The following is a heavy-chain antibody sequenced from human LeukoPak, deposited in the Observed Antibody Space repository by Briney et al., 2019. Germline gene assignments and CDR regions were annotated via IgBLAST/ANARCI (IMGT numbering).Heavy chain of an antibody. CDR3: AKDLAFGTTNYFDY. Sequence: GGSLRLSCAASGFTXXXXXMNWARQAPGKGLXXXXRTNHNRXXXXXXXXXXXXXXXXXDNXXXTLYLQMNSLRADDTAVYYCAKDLAFGTTNYFDYWGQGTLVTISS. CDR2: TNHNRXXX. J-gene: IGHJ4*02. V-gene: IGHV3-7*03. D-gene: IGHD1-7*01. CDR1: GFTXXXXX.